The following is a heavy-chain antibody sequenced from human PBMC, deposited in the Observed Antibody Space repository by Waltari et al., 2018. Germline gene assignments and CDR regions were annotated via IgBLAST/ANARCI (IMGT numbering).Heavy chain of an antibody. CDR1: GFSFSNDW. CDR3: ARDWEGERPNFDY. D-gene: IGHD1-26*01. J-gene: IGHJ4*02. Sequence: EVQLVESGGDLVEPGGSMRLSCVASGFSFSNDWMSWVRQAPGKGLEWVADIKEDGSKEYYLGSVKGRFTISRDNAKNSVYLQMNSLRPEDTAVYYCARDWEGERPNFDYWGQGTLVTVSS. V-gene: IGHV3-7*04. CDR2: IKEDGSKE.